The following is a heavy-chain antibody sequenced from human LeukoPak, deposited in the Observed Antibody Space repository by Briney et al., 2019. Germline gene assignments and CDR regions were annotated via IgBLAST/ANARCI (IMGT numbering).Heavy chain of an antibody. D-gene: IGHD4-17*01. CDR2: ISAYNGNT. J-gene: IGHJ6*03. CDR1: GYTFTSYG. V-gene: IGHV1-18*01. Sequence: ASVKVSCKASGYTFTSYGISWVRQAPGQGLEWMGWISAYNGNTNYAQKLQGRVTMTTDTSTSTAYMELRSLRSDDTAVYYCARVGSTAPEFYYYMDVWGKGTTVTVSS. CDR3: ARVGSTAPEFYYYMDV.